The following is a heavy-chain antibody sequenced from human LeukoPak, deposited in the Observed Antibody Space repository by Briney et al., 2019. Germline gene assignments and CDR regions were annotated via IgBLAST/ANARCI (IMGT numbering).Heavy chain of an antibody. V-gene: IGHV3-74*01. CDR3: AKEIFPYYYGSGSSRAFDI. CDR1: GFTFSSYW. D-gene: IGHD3-10*01. J-gene: IGHJ3*02. Sequence: GGSLRLSCAASGFTFSSYWMHWVRQAPGKGLVWVSRIDSDGSSTSYADSVKGRFTISRDNAKNSLYLQMNSLRAEDTAVYYCAKEIFPYYYGSGSSRAFDIWGQGTMVTVSS. CDR2: IDSDGSST.